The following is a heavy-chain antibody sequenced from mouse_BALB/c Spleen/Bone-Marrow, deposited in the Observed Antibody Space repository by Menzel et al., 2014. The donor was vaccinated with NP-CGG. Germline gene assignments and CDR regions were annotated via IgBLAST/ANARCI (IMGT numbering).Heavy chain of an antibody. CDR2: INPINGGT. J-gene: IGHJ1*01. CDR3: TRSNYGYWYFDV. Sequence: VQLQQSGAELVKPGASVKLSCKASGYTFTSYYMYWVRQSPGQGLEWIGEINPINGGTNFSEKFKSRATLTVDKSSSTAFMQLSTLTSEDSAVYYCTRSNYGYWYFDVWGAGTTVTVSS. V-gene: IGHV1S81*02. CDR1: GYTFTSYY. D-gene: IGHD1-1*01.